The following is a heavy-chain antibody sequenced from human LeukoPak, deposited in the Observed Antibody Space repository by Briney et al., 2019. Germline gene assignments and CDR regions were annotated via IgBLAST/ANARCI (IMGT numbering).Heavy chain of an antibody. CDR2: ISGRGGSV. CDR1: GFTFSSYA. Sequence: GGSLRLSCAASGFTFSSYAMGWVRQAPGKGLEWVSTISGRGGSVDYADSVKGRFIISRDNSKNTLYLQMNSLRAEDMAVYYCAKLPQVAGDGYNFDYWGQGTLATVSS. J-gene: IGHJ4*02. V-gene: IGHV3-23*01. D-gene: IGHD5-24*01. CDR3: AKLPQVAGDGYNFDY.